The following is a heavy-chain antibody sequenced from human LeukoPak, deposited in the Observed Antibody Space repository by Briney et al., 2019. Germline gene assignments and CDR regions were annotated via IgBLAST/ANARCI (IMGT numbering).Heavy chain of an antibody. CDR3: ASGSSFDSSGRGFDY. Sequence: ASVEVSCKASGYTFTGYSMHWVRQAPGQGLEWMGWINPNSGGTKYAQNFQGRVTMTRDTSISTVYMDLSRLRFDDTAVYYCASGSSFDSSGRGFDYWGQGTLVTVSS. D-gene: IGHD3-22*01. CDR2: INPNSGGT. CDR1: GYTFTGYS. V-gene: IGHV1-2*02. J-gene: IGHJ4*02.